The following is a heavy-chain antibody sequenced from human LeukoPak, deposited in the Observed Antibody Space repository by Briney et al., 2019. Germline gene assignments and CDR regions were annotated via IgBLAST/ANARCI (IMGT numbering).Heavy chain of an antibody. CDR1: GFTFSSYA. J-gene: IGHJ1*01. Sequence: GGSLRLSCAASGFTFSSYAMHWVRQAPGKGLEYVSTISSNGGSTYYANSVKGRFTISRGNSKNTLYLQMGSLRAEDTAVYYCARGAIRVVVPAAMKDAEYFQHWGQGTLVTVSS. V-gene: IGHV3-64*01. CDR3: ARGAIRVVVPAAMKDAEYFQH. CDR2: ISSNGGST. D-gene: IGHD2-2*01.